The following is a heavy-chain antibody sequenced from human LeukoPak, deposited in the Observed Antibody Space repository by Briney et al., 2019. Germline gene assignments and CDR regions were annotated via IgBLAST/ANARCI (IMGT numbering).Heavy chain of an antibody. D-gene: IGHD1-26*01. J-gene: IGHJ3*02. CDR2: INHSGST. V-gene: IGHV4-34*01. CDR3: ARSPITLVGATVDAFDI. CDR1: GGSFSGYY. Sequence: SETLSLTCAVHGGSFSGYYWSWFRQPPGKGLEWIGDINHSGSTNYNPSLKSRVTISLDMSKHQFSLKLRSVTAADSAVYYCARSPITLVGATVDAFDIWGQGTMVTVSS.